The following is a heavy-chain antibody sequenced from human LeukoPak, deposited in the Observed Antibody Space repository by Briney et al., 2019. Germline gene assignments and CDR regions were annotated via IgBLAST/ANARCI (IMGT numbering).Heavy chain of an antibody. D-gene: IGHD3-22*01. J-gene: IGHJ4*02. CDR3: ASYYYDSSGYV. CDR2: INHSGST. Sequence: PSETLSLTCAVFGGSFRGYYWSWIRQPPGKGLEWIGEINHSGSTNYNPSLKSRVTISVDTSKNQFSLKLSSVTAADTAVYYCASYYYDSSGYVWGQGTLVTVSS. V-gene: IGHV4-34*01. CDR1: GGSFRGYY.